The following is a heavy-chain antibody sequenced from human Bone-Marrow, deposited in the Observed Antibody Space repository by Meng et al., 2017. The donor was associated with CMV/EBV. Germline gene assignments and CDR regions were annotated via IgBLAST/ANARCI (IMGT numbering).Heavy chain of an antibody. CDR3: AKDGGYYSGYFDY. CDR2: IEYDGSRDGSSK. D-gene: IGHD3-22*01. CDR1: GFTFSSYG. J-gene: IGHJ4*02. V-gene: IGHV3-30*02. Sequence: GESLKISCAASGFTFSSYGMHWVRQAPGKGLEWVTFIEYDGSRDGSSKHYANSVKGRFTISRDNSKNMLYLQMNSLRTEDTAVYYCAKDGGYYSGYFDYWGQGTPVTVSS.